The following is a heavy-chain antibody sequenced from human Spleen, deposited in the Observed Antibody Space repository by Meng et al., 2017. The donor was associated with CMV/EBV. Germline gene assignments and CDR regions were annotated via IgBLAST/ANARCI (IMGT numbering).Heavy chain of an antibody. CDR1: GGTFSSYA. CDR2: IIPIFGTA. CDR3: ATIAYCGGDCFRIHPLYDH. Sequence: SVKVSCKASGGTFSSYAISWVRQAPGQGLEWMGGIIPIFGTANYAQKFQGRVTITTDESTNIASMELRSLRSDDTAVYYCATIAYCGGDCFRIHPLYDHWGQGTLVTVSS. V-gene: IGHV1-69*05. D-gene: IGHD2-21*01. J-gene: IGHJ5*02.